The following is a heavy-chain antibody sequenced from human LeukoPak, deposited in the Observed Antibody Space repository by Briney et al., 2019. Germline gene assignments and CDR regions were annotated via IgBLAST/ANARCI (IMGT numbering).Heavy chain of an antibody. J-gene: IGHJ5*02. CDR3: ARDAPQVPAAGVLAS. CDR2: MYSRGAT. V-gene: IGHV3-53*01. D-gene: IGHD6-13*01. CDR1: GFTVSDNY. Sequence: PGGSLRLSCAASGFTVSDNYMSWVRQAPGKGLEWVSVMYSRGATYYANSVKGRFTFSRDISKNTLYLQMDGLRNEDTAMYYCARDAPQVPAAGVLASWGQGTLVIVSS.